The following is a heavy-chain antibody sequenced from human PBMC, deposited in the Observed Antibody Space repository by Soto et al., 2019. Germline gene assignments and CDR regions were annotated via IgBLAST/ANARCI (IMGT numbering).Heavy chain of an antibody. Sequence: EVQLVESGGGLIQPGGSLRLSCAASGFTVSRDYMSWVRQAPGKGLEWVSVIYTGGSTYYADSVKGRFTFSRDNSKNTXXXQMXSXXAEXXAVXXCARAYGGNPALFDPWGQGTLVTVSS. V-gene: IGHV3-53*01. D-gene: IGHD4-17*01. CDR3: ARAYGGNPALFDP. J-gene: IGHJ5*02. CDR1: GFTVSRDY. CDR2: IYTGGST.